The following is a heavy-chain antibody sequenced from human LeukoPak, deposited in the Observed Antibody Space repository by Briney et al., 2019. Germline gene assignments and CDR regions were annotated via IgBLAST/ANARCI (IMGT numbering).Heavy chain of an antibody. CDR3: ARDSPQALAILHAFDI. D-gene: IGHD5-12*01. J-gene: IGHJ3*02. Sequence: PGGSLRLSCAASGFTFSSYTMNWVRQAPGKGLEWVSKISSSSSTIYYADSVKGRFTISRDNAKNSLYLQMNRLRAEDTGVYYCARDSPQALAILHAFDIWGHGTMVTVSS. V-gene: IGHV3-48*01. CDR2: ISSSSSTI. CDR1: GFTFSSYT.